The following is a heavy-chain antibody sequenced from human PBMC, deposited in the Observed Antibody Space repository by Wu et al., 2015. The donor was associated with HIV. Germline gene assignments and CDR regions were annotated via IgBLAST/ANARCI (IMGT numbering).Heavy chain of an antibody. J-gene: IGHJ6*02. CDR1: GYTFTGYY. Sequence: QVQLVQSGAEVKKPGASVKVSCKASGYTFTGYYMHWVRQAPGQGLEWMGWINPNSGGTNYAQKFQGRVTMTRDTSISTAYMELSRLRSDDTAVYYCARVDIAVAQTLYYYYGMDVWGQGTTVTGLL. V-gene: IGHV1-2*02. CDR2: INPNSGGT. D-gene: IGHD6-19*01. CDR3: ARVDIAVAQTLYYYYGMDV.